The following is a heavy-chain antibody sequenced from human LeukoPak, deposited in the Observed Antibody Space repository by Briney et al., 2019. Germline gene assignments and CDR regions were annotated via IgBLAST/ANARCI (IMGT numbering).Heavy chain of an antibody. V-gene: IGHV4-31*03. J-gene: IGHJ5*02. CDR1: GGSISSGGYY. D-gene: IGHD2-2*02. CDR2: IYYSGST. Sequence: SETLSLTCTVSGGSISSGGYYWSWIRQHPGKGLEWIGYIYYSGSTYSNPSLKSRVTISVDTSKSQFSLNLSSVTAADTAVYYCARYCSSTNCYKGGFDPWGQGTLVTVSS. CDR3: ARYCSSTNCYKGGFDP.